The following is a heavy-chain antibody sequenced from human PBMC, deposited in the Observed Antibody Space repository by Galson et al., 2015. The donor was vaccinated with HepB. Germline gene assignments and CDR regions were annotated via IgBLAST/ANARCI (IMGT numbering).Heavy chain of an antibody. CDR3: ARDGPSYYNDTSGYYVGY. CDR1: GFTFNNYA. D-gene: IGHD3-22*01. V-gene: IGHV3-30*04. Sequence: SLRLSCAASGFTFNNYALHWVRQAPGKGLEWVALISYDGRNKYYADSVKGRFTISRDNSKNTQNLQMNSLRSEDTAVFYCARDGPSYYNDTSGYYVGYWGQGTLVTVSS. CDR2: ISYDGRNK. J-gene: IGHJ4*02.